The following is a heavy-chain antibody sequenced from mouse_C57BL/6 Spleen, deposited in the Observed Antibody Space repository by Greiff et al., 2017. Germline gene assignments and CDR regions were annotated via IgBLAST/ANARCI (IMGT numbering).Heavy chain of an antibody. D-gene: IGHD2-5*01. V-gene: IGHV1-80*01. CDR1: GYAFSSYW. CDR3: ARAYYSNAMDY. CDR2: IYPGDGDT. J-gene: IGHJ4*01. Sequence: VQLQQSGAELVKPGASVKISCKASGYAFSSYWMNWVKQRPGTGLEGIGQIYPGDGDTNYNGKFKGKATLTADKSSSTAYMQLSSLTSEDSAVYFCARAYYSNAMDYWGQGTSVTVSS.